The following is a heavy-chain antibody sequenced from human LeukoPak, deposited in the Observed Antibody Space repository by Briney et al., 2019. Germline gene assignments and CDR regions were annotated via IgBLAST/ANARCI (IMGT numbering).Heavy chain of an antibody. CDR2: INPNSGGT. Sequence: ASVKVSCKASGYTFTGYYMHWVRQAPGQGLGWMGWINPNSGGTNYAQKFQGRVTMTRDTSISTAYMELSRLRSDDTAVYYCARGYIVVVPAARFNNWFDPWGQGTLVTVSS. D-gene: IGHD2-2*01. CDR3: ARGYIVVVPAARFNNWFDP. V-gene: IGHV1-2*02. CDR1: GYTFTGYY. J-gene: IGHJ5*02.